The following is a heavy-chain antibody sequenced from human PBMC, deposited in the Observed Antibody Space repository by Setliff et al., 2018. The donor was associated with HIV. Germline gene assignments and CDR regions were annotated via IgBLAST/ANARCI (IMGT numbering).Heavy chain of an antibody. CDR2: IYYSGSS. Sequence: SETLSLTCTVSGGFISSSGYYGGWIRQPPGKGLEWIGIIYYSGSSYYNPSLKSRVTISVDTSKKQFSLKLSSVTAADTAVYYCARGHGSGSPANWFDPWGQGALVTVSS. V-gene: IGHV4-39*07. J-gene: IGHJ5*02. CDR3: ARGHGSGSPANWFDP. D-gene: IGHD3-10*01. CDR1: GGFISSSGYY.